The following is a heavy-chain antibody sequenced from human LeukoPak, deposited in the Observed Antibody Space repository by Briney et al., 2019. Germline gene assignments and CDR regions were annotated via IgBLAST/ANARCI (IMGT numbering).Heavy chain of an antibody. CDR3: AKDAYGGATFFYYMDV. J-gene: IGHJ6*03. V-gene: IGHV3-9*01. CDR1: GFTFDDYA. CDR2: ISWNSGNI. D-gene: IGHD2/OR15-2a*01. Sequence: GGSLRLSCAGSGFTFDDYAMRWVRQTPGKGLEWVSGISWNSGNIAYADFVGGRFTISRDNAKNSLSLQMNSLSDEDTAVYYCAKDAYGGATFFYYMDVWGKGTTVTVSS.